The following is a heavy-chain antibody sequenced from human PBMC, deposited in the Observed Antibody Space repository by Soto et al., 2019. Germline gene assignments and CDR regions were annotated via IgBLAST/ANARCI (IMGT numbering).Heavy chain of an antibody. CDR2: ISPNSLYA. V-gene: IGHV1-18*01. CDR1: GYSFNNYG. CDR3: ARDIYERPEGAGIRHWFDP. D-gene: IGHD6-13*01. Sequence: QVLLVQSGAEVKKPGASVNVSCKASGYSFNNYGLAWVRQAPGQVLEWRGWISPNSLYANYAQRFQGRVTMATDSSTGTAYMELRSLRSDDTAVYVCARDIYERPEGAGIRHWFDPWGQGTLVTVSS. J-gene: IGHJ5*02.